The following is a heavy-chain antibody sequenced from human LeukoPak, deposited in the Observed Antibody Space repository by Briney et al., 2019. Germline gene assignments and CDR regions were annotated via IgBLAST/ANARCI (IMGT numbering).Heavy chain of an antibody. CDR1: GFTVSSNY. V-gene: IGHV3-53*01. D-gene: IGHD1-26*01. CDR2: IYSGGST. J-gene: IGHJ6*02. Sequence: GGSLRLSCAASGFTVSSNYMSWVRQAPGKGLEWVSVIYSGGSTYYADSVKGRFTISRDNSKNTLYLQMNSLRAEDTAVYYCAKGRVGANGYYYYGMDVWGQGTTVTVSS. CDR3: AKGRVGANGYYYYGMDV.